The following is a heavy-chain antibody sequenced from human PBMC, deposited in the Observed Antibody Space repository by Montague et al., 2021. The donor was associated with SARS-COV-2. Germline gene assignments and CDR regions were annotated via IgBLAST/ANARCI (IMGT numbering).Heavy chain of an antibody. D-gene: IGHD6-6*01. CDR2: VNHSGHT. Sequence: SETLSLTCAVYGGSLSGDHWGWIRQPPGKGREWIGEVNHSGHTXXXVSXXXRVTMSVDTSKSQCSLKLRSVTAADTAVCYCARGTVGVAARLRYYFDQWGQGTLVTVSS. J-gene: IGHJ4*02. V-gene: IGHV4-34*01. CDR3: ARGTVGVAARLRYYFDQ. CDR1: GGSLSGDH.